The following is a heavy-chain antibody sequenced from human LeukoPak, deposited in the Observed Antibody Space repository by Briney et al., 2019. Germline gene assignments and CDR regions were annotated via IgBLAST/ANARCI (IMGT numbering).Heavy chain of an antibody. CDR3: ARPTIAAAGRVDY. J-gene: IGHJ4*02. Sequence: SETLSLTCTVSGGSISSSSYYWGWIRQPPGKGLEWIGSIYYSGSTYYNPSLKSRVTISVDTSKNQFSLKLSSVTAADTAVYYCARPTIAAAGRVDYWGQGTLVTVSS. CDR1: GGSISSSSYY. V-gene: IGHV4-39*01. D-gene: IGHD6-13*01. CDR2: IYYSGST.